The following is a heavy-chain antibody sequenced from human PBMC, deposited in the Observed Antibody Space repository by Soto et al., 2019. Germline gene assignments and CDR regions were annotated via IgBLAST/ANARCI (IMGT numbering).Heavy chain of an antibody. V-gene: IGHV1-2*04. CDR3: ARDLAFGGVIGWFDP. Sequence: ASVKVSCKASGYTFTGYYMHWVRQAPGQGLEWMGWINPNSGGTNYAQKFQGWVTMTRDTSISTAYMELSRLRSDDTAVYYCARDLAFGGVIGWFDPWGQGTLVTVSS. CDR1: GYTFTGYY. D-gene: IGHD3-16*02. CDR2: INPNSGGT. J-gene: IGHJ5*02.